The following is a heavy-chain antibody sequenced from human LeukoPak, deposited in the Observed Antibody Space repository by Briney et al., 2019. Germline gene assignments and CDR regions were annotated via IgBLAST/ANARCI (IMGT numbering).Heavy chain of an antibody. V-gene: IGHV3-23*01. Sequence: GGSLRLSCAASGFTFNSYAMSWLRQAPGKELEWVSGINYSGGSTFYADSVKGRFTISRDNSKNTLYLQMNSLRAEDTALYYCAKVVAGDYSPFDYWGQGTLVTVSS. J-gene: IGHJ4*02. CDR3: AKVVAGDYSPFDY. D-gene: IGHD4-17*01. CDR2: INYSGGST. CDR1: GFTFNSYA.